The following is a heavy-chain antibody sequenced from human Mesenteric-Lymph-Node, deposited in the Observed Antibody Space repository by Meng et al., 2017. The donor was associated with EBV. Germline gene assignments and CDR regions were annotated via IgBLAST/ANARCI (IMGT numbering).Heavy chain of an antibody. V-gene: IGHV4-39*01. J-gene: IGHJ5*01. Sequence: LQRQGAGPGLVKPSEPLSLTCTVSGGSISSSSYYWGWIRQPPGKGLEWIGNIYYSGSTYYSPSLESRVTISVDASKNQFSLKLSSVTAADSAVYYCARRISSGWMDSWGQGTLVTVSS. CDR2: IYYSGST. CDR1: GGSISSSSYY. CDR3: ARRISSGWMDS. D-gene: IGHD6-19*01.